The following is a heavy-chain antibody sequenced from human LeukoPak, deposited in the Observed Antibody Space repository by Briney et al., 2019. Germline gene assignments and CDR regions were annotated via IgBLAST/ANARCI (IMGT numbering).Heavy chain of an antibody. CDR2: IYTSGST. Sequence: SETLSLTCTVSGGSISNNYWSWIRQPPGKGLEWIGYIYTSGSTNYNPSLMSRVTISVDTSKNQFSLMLNSVTAADTAVYYCARWLPPGISVAGPGGSDAFDIWGQGTMVTVSS. J-gene: IGHJ3*02. CDR3: ARWLPPGISVAGPGGSDAFDI. V-gene: IGHV4-4*09. CDR1: GGSISNNY. D-gene: IGHD6-19*01.